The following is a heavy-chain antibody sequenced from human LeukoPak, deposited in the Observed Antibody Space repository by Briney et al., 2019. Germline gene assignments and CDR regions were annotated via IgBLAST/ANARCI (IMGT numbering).Heavy chain of an antibody. D-gene: IGHD6-13*01. V-gene: IGHV4-39*02. J-gene: IGHJ5*02. CDR1: GGSISSSSYN. Sequence: SETLSLTCTVSGGSISSSSYNWGWIRQPPGKGLEWIGSIDNSGSTYYNPSLKSRVTISVDTSKGHLSLKLSSVTAADTAVYYCARPPGIAAAWFDPWGQGTLVSVSS. CDR3: ARPPGIAAAWFDP. CDR2: IDNSGST.